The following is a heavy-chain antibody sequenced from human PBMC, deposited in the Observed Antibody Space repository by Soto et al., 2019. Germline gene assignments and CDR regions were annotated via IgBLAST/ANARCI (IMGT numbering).Heavy chain of an antibody. CDR1: GFTFSSYA. V-gene: IGHV3-30-3*01. D-gene: IGHD3-10*01. CDR2: ISYDGSDK. CDR3: ARLWFGELTYFDY. J-gene: IGHJ4*02. Sequence: GESLKISCAASGFTFSSYAMHWVRQAPGKGLEWVAVISYDGSDKYYADSVKGRFTISRDNSKNTLYLQMNSLRAEDTAVYYCARLWFGELTYFDYWGQGTLVTVSS.